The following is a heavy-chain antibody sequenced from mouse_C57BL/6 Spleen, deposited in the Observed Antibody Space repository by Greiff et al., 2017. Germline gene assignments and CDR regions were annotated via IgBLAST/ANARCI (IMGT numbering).Heavy chain of an antibody. V-gene: IGHV5-17*01. CDR1: GFTFSDYG. J-gene: IGHJ4*01. Sequence: EVKLMESGGGLVKPGGSLKLSCAASGFTFSDYGMHWVRQAPEKGLEWVAYISSGSSTIYYADTVKGRFTISRDNAKTTLFLQMTSLRSEDTAMYYCARSRITTVDAMDYWGQGTSVTVSS. D-gene: IGHD1-1*01. CDR3: ARSRITTVDAMDY. CDR2: ISSGSSTI.